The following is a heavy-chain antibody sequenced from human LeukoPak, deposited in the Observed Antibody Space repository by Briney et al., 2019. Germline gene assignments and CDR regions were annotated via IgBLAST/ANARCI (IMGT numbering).Heavy chain of an antibody. D-gene: IGHD2-21*01. CDR3: AKDGKIVVVSYFDY. CDR1: GFTFSSYA. J-gene: IGHJ4*02. V-gene: IGHV3-23*01. CDR2: ISGSGGST. Sequence: GGSLRLSCAASGFTFSSYAMSWVRQAPGKGLEWVSAISGSGGSTYYADSVKGRFTVSRDNSKNTLYLQMNSLRAEDTAVYYCAKDGKIVVVSYFDYWGQGTLVTVSS.